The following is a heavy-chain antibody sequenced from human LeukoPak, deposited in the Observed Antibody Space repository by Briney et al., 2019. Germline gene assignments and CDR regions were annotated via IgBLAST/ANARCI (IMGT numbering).Heavy chain of an antibody. V-gene: IGHV3-30*02. CDR1: GFTVSFND. D-gene: IGHD4-11*01. CDR3: AKGHMTTYSQH. CDR2: IQYDGNNK. J-gene: IGHJ1*01. Sequence: GGSLRLSCAVSGFTVSFNDMHWVRQAPGKGLEWVALIQYDGNNKYYTDSVKGRFTISRDNSKNTLYLQMNSLRPEDTAVYYSAKGHMTTYSQHWDQGTLVTVSS.